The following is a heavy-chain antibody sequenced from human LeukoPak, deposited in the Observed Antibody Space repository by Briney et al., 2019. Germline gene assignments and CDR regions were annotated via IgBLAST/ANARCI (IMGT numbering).Heavy chain of an antibody. CDR1: GYTFTGYY. J-gene: IGHJ4*02. D-gene: IGHD2-21*02. Sequence: ASVKVSCKASGYTFTGYYMHWVRQAPGQGLEWMGIINPSGGSTSYAQKFQGRVIMTRDTSTSTVYMELSSLRSEDTAVYYCARDANSAYCGGDCYSGYWGQGTLVTVSS. CDR3: ARDANSAYCGGDCYSGY. CDR2: INPSGGST. V-gene: IGHV1-46*01.